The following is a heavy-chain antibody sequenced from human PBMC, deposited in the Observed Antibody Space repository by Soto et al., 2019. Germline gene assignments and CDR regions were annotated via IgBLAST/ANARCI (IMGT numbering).Heavy chain of an antibody. CDR2: ISAYNGNT. D-gene: IGHD3-10*01. V-gene: IGHV1-18*01. Sequence: ASVKVSCQASGYTFTSYGVSWVRQAPGQGLEWMGWISAYNGNTNYAQKLQGRVTMTTDTSTSTAYMELRSLRSDDTAVYYCARSPYYYGSGSPTDYWGQGTLVTVSS. CDR1: GYTFTSYG. CDR3: ARSPYYYGSGSPTDY. J-gene: IGHJ4*02.